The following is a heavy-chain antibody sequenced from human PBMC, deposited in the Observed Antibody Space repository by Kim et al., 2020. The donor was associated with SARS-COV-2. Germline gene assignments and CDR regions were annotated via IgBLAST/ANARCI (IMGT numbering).Heavy chain of an antibody. CDR3: ARNGDYAVKD. J-gene: IGHJ4*02. CDR1: GGSISNYY. CDR2: INISGST. V-gene: IGHV4-4*07. Sequence: SETLSLTCTVSGGSISNYYWSWIRQPAGKGLEWIGLINISGSTNCNPSLKSRVTMSVDTSQNQFSLKLSSVTAADPAVYYCARNGDYAVKDWGQGILVTVSS. D-gene: IGHD4-17*01.